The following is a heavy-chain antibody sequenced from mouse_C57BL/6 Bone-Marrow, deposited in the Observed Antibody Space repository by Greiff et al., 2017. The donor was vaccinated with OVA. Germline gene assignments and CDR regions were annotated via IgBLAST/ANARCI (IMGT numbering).Heavy chain of an antibody. J-gene: IGHJ1*03. D-gene: IGHD4-1*01. Sequence: EVHLVESGGGLVKPGGSLKLSCAASGFTFSSYTMSWVRQTPEKRLEWVATISGGGGNTYYTDSVKGRFTISRDNAKNTLYLQMSSLRSEDTALDYCARGKLGRFYWHFDVWGTGTTVTVSA. V-gene: IGHV5-9*01. CDR2: ISGGGGNT. CDR1: GFTFSSYT. CDR3: ARGKLGRFYWHFDV.